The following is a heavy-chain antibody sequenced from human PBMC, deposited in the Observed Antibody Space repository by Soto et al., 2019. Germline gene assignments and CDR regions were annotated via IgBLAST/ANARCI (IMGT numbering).Heavy chain of an antibody. D-gene: IGHD3-10*01. Sequence: SETLSLTCTVSGGSISSYYWSWIRQPPGKGLEWIGYIYYSGSTNYNPSLKSRVTISVDTSKNQFSLKLSSVTAADTAVYYCARFSNYYGSGVFDYWGQGTLVTAPQ. V-gene: IGHV4-59*01. CDR2: IYYSGST. CDR3: ARFSNYYGSGVFDY. CDR1: GGSISSYY. J-gene: IGHJ4*02.